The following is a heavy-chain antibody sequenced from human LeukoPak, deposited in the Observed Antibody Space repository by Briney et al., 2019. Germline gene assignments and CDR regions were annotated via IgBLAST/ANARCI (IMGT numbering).Heavy chain of an antibody. J-gene: IGHJ4*02. Sequence: GGSLRLSCAASGFTFSSYSMNWVRQAPGKGLEWVSSISSSSSYIYYADSVKGRFTISRDNAKNSLYLQMNSLRAEDTAVCYCARDADLGPYGSGKVFDYWGQGTLVTVSS. CDR2: ISSSSSYI. D-gene: IGHD3-10*01. CDR1: GFTFSSYS. V-gene: IGHV3-21*01. CDR3: ARDADLGPYGSGKVFDY.